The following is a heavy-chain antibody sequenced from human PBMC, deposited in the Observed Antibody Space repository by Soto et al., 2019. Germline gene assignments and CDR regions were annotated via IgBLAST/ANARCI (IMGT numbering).Heavy chain of an antibody. CDR3: ARGRCSSTSCPQYNWFDP. J-gene: IGHJ5*02. Sequence: SETLSLTCAVYGGSFSGYYWSWIRQPPGKGLEWIGEINHSGSTNYNPSLKSRVTISVDTSKNQFSLKLSSVTAADTAVYYCARGRCSSTSCPQYNWFDPWGQGTLVTVSS. D-gene: IGHD2-2*01. CDR1: GGSFSGYY. V-gene: IGHV4-34*01. CDR2: INHSGST.